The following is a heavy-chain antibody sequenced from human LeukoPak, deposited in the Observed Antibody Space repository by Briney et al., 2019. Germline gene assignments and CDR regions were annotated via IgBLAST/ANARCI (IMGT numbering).Heavy chain of an antibody. CDR1: GGSISNYY. J-gene: IGHJ4*02. CDR2: IYYSGST. V-gene: IGHV4-59*01. Sequence: SETLSLTCTVSGGSISNYYWSWIRQTPGKGLEWIGYIYYSGSTNYKPSLRSRVTISLDTSKNQFSLNLTSVTAADTAVYYCARQGRAGTTFDYWGQGTLVTVSS. D-gene: IGHD6-19*01. CDR3: ARQGRAGTTFDY.